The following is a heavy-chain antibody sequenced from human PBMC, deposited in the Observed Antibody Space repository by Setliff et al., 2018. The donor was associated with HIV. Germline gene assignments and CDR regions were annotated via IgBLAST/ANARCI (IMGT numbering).Heavy chain of an antibody. CDR3: ARVPPLKAFGGVISLYYFDY. Sequence: SVKVSCKASGGTFSSYAISWVRQAPGQGLEWMGGIIPILGIANYAQKFQGRVTITTDESTSTAYMELSSLRSEDTAVYYCARVPPLKAFGGVISLYYFDYWGQGTLVTVSS. D-gene: IGHD3-16*02. V-gene: IGHV1-69*10. J-gene: IGHJ4*02. CDR1: GGTFSSYA. CDR2: IIPILGIA.